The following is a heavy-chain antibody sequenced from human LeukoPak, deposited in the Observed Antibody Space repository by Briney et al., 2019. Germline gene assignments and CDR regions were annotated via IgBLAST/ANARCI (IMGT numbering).Heavy chain of an antibody. CDR2: VSGSGGSA. D-gene: IGHD2-2*01. Sequence: GGSLRLSCAASGFILRRYAMSWVRQGPGKGLEWVSSVSGSGGSAYYADSVKGRFTISRDNSKNTLYLQMNSLRAEDTAVYYCAKVPAAATGGFDYWGQGTLVTVSS. J-gene: IGHJ4*02. CDR1: GFILRRYA. V-gene: IGHV3-23*01. CDR3: AKVPAAATGGFDY.